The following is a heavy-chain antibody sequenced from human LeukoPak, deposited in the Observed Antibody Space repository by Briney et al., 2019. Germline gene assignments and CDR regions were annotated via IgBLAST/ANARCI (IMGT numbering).Heavy chain of an antibody. CDR3: AKSASYYDFWSGSTCFDY. CDR2: ISGSSSST. CDR1: GFTFSTYW. Sequence: PGGSLRLSCAASGFTFSTYWMSWVRQPPGKGLEWVSAISGSSSSTYYADSVKGRFTISRDNSKNTLYLQMNSLRAEDTAVYYCAKSASYYDFWSGSTCFDYWGQGTLVTVSS. D-gene: IGHD3-3*01. V-gene: IGHV3-23*01. J-gene: IGHJ4*02.